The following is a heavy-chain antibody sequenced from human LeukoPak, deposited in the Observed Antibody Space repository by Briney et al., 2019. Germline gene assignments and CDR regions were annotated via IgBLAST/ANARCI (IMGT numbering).Heavy chain of an antibody. J-gene: IGHJ5*02. CDR3: AAMGGITMVRGVIDWFDP. D-gene: IGHD3-10*01. V-gene: IGHV3-23*01. CDR1: GFTFSSYA. CDR2: ISGSGGST. Sequence: GGSLRLPCAASGFTFSSYAMSWVRQAPGKGLEWVSAISGSGGSTYYADSVKGRFTISRDNSKNTLYLQMNSLRAEDTAVYYCAAMGGITMVRGVIDWFDPWGQGTLVTVSS.